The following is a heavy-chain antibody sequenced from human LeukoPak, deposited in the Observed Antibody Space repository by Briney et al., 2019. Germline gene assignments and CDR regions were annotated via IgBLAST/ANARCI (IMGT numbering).Heavy chain of an antibody. V-gene: IGHV4-34*01. CDR1: GGSFSGYY. Sequence: SETLSLTCAVYGGSFSGYYWSWIRQPPGKGLEWIGEINHSGSTNYNPSLKSRVTISVDTSKSQFSLKLSSVTAADTAVYYCARDPYYDFWSARYYFDYWGQGTLVTVSS. CDR3: ARDPYYDFWSARYYFDY. D-gene: IGHD3-3*01. CDR2: INHSGST. J-gene: IGHJ4*02.